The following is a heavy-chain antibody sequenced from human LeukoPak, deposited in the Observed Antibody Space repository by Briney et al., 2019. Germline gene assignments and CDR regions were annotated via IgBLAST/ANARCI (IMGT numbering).Heavy chain of an antibody. V-gene: IGHV3-23*01. CDR1: GFTFNNYA. D-gene: IGHD5-18*01. CDR2: ITDSGLNT. J-gene: IGHJ4*02. Sequence: GGSLRLSCVASGFTFNNYAMAWVRQAPEKGLEWVSSITDSGLNTYYADSVKGRITISRDNSKNTLYLQMNSLRAEDTAVYYCARDRRYTAMSDWGQGTLVTVSS. CDR3: ARDRRYTAMSD.